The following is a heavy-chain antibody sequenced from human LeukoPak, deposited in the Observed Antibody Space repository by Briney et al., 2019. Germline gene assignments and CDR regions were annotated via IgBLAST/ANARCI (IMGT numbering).Heavy chain of an antibody. CDR2: IYYSGST. CDR1: GGSISSGGYY. D-gene: IGHD3-16*02. CDR3: ATYVWESYRREAINWFDP. Sequence: PSETLSLTCTVSGGSISSGGYYWSWIRQHPGKGLEWIGYIYYSGSTNYNPSLKSRVTISVDTSKNQFFLKLSSVTAADTAVYYCATYVWESYRREAINWFDPWGQGTLVTVSS. J-gene: IGHJ5*02. V-gene: IGHV4-61*08.